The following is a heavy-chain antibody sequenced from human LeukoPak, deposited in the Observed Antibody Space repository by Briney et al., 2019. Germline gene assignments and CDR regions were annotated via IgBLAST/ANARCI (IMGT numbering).Heavy chain of an antibody. CDR2: IYYSGST. CDR3: ASNYYDSSGYQFVGAFDI. CDR1: GGSVTSSPYY. J-gene: IGHJ3*02. V-gene: IGHV4-39*07. Sequence: YPSETLSLTCTVSGGSVTSSPYYWGWIRQPPEKGLEWIGSIYYSGSTYYNPSLKSRVTISVDTSKNQVSLKLISVTAADTAVYYCASNYYDSSGYQFVGAFDIWGQGTMVTVSS. D-gene: IGHD3-22*01.